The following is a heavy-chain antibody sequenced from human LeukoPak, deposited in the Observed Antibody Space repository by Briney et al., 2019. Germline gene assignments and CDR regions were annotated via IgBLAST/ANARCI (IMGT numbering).Heavy chain of an antibody. CDR2: IIPIFGTA. CDR3: ATSFVTGSYYDRGYYFDY. D-gene: IGHD1-26*01. J-gene: IGHJ4*02. V-gene: IGHV1-69*06. Sequence: SVKVSCKASGGTFSSYAISWVRQAPGQGLEWMGGIIPIFGTANYAQKFQGRVTMTEDTSTDTAYMELSSLRSEDTAVYYCATSFVTGSYYDRGYYFDYWGQGTLVTVSS. CDR1: GGTFSSYA.